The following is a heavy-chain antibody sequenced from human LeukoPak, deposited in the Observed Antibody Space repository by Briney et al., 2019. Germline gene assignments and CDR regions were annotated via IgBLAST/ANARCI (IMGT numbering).Heavy chain of an antibody. J-gene: IGHJ4*02. V-gene: IGHV1-18*01. CDR2: ISAYNGNT. CDR1: GYTFTSYG. D-gene: IGHD1-26*01. CDR3: AREVAGSYYEVGSAY. Sequence: GASVKVSCKASGYTFTSYGISWVRQAPGQGLEWMGWISAYNGNTNYAQKLQGRVTMTTDTSTSTAYMELRSLRSDDTAVYYCAREVAGSYYEVGSAYWGQGTLVTVSS.